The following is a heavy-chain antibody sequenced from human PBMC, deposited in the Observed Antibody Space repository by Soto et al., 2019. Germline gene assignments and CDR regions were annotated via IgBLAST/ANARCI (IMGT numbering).Heavy chain of an antibody. J-gene: IGHJ6*02. CDR3: AKDIAVAGRYYYYGMDV. CDR2: ISYDGSNK. D-gene: IGHD6-19*01. CDR1: GFTFSSYG. Sequence: QVQLVESGGGVVQPGRSLRLSCAASGFTFSSYGMHWVRQAPGKGLEWVAVISYDGSNKYYADSVKGRFTISRDNSKNTLYLQMNSLRAEDTAVYYCAKDIAVAGRYYYYGMDVWGQGTTVTVSS. V-gene: IGHV3-30*18.